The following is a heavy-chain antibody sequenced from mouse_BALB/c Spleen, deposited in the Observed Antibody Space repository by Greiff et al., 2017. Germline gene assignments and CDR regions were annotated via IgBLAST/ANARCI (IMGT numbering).Heavy chain of an antibody. CDR1: GFTFSDYY. J-gene: IGHJ4*01. Sequence: DVMLVESGGGLVKPGGSLKLSCAASGFTFSDYYMYWVRQTPEKRLEWVATISDGGSYTYYPDSVKGRFTISRDNAKNNLYLQMSSLKSEDTAMYYCARPYGNYYAMDYWGQGTSVTVSS. D-gene: IGHD2-10*02. V-gene: IGHV5-4*02. CDR3: ARPYGNYYAMDY. CDR2: ISDGGSYT.